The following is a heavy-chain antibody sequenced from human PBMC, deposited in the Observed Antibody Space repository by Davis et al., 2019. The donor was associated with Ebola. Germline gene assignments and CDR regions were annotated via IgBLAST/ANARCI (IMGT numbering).Heavy chain of an antibody. CDR2: IYYSGIT. V-gene: IGHV4-39*02. CDR1: GGSIISSSSY. Sequence: SETLSLTCTVSGGSIISSSSYWGWIRQPPRKGLEWIGSIYYSGITYYNPSLKSRVTISVDTSKNQFSLKLRSVTAADTAVYYCAREPRQLDYFDYWGQGTLVTVSS. J-gene: IGHJ4*02. CDR3: AREPRQLDYFDY. D-gene: IGHD6-13*01.